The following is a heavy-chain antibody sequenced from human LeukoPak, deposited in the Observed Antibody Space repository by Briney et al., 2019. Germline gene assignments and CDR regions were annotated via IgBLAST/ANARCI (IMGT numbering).Heavy chain of an antibody. Sequence: GGSLRLSCEASGFNFNTYSMAWVRQAPGKGLEWVSIISRASESIFYADSVKGRFTISRDNAKNSLYLQMNSLRAEDTAVYYCAREVYYYMDVWGKGTTVTISS. V-gene: IGHV3-21*01. J-gene: IGHJ6*03. CDR3: AREVYYYMDV. CDR2: ISRASESI. CDR1: GFNFNTYS.